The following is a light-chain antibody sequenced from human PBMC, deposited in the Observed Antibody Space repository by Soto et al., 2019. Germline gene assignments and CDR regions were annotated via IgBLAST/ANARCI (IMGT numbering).Light chain of an antibody. CDR1: QAVNTR. CDR3: HKRQSWPRK. J-gene: IGKJ1*01. Sequence: IVLPHSPATLSALPVYISPLSFRASQAVNTRLAWYQHKPGQAPRLLIYLTSNRAAGVPSRFSAWGSETDFTLTISDVQPEDFAVYYCHKRQSWPRKFGQGTKGDIK. V-gene: IGKV3-11*01. CDR2: LTS.